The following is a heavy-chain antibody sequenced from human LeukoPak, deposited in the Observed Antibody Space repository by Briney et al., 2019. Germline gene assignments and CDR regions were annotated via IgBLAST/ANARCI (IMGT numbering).Heavy chain of an antibody. Sequence: GGSLRLSCAASGFTFTNYWMSWVRQAPGKGLEWVSVIYSGGSTYYADSVKGRFAISRHNSKNTLYLQMNSLRAEDTAVYYCARDPGCSSTSCFPRWYFDLWGRGTLVTVSS. CDR1: GFTFTNYW. V-gene: IGHV3-53*04. D-gene: IGHD2-2*01. CDR3: ARDPGCSSTSCFPRWYFDL. J-gene: IGHJ2*01. CDR2: IYSGGST.